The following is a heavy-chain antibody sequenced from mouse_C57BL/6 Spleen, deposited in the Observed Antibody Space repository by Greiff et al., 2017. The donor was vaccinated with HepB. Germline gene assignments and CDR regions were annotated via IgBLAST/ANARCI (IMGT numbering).Heavy chain of an antibody. V-gene: IGHV1-42*01. D-gene: IGHD1-1*01. CDR1: GYSFTGYY. J-gene: IGHJ3*01. CDR3: ARNYYGSTEVFFAY. Sequence: VQLKESGPELVKPGASVKISCKASGYSFTGYYMNWVKQSPEKSLEWIGEINPSTGGTTYNQKFKAKATLTVDKSSSTAYMQLKSLTSEDSAVYYCARNYYGSTEVFFAYWGQGTLVTVSA. CDR2: INPSTGGT.